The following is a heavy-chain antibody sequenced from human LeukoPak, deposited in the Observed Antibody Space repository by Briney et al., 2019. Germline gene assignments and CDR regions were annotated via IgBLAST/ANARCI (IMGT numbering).Heavy chain of an antibody. J-gene: IGHJ4*02. CDR1: GFTFSSYS. CDR3: ARDAYRSFDY. CDR2: IYYSGST. Sequence: GSLRLSCAASGFTFSSYSMNWIRQPPGKGLEWIGSIYYSGSTYYNPSLKSRVTISVDTSKNQFSLKLSSVTAADTAVYYCARDAYRSFDYWGQGTLVTVSS. V-gene: IGHV4-39*07.